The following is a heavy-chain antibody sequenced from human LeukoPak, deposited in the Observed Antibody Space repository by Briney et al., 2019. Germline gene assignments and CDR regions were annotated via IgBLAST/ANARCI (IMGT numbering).Heavy chain of an antibody. J-gene: IGHJ4*02. V-gene: IGHV3-7*01. D-gene: IGHD3-16*01. Sequence: TGGSLRLSCAASGFNISDFWMTWVRQAPGKGLEWVANIKEDGTEKHLVDSVKGRFTISRVNIKNLLYLQMNSLRGDDTATYYCVRESRPGGAMGLYHNFDYWGQGTLVAVSS. CDR2: IKEDGTEK. CDR1: GFNISDFW. CDR3: VRESRPGGAMGLYHNFDY.